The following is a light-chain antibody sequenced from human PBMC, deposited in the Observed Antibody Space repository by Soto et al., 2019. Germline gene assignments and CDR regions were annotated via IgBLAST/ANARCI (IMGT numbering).Light chain of an antibody. J-gene: IGKJ3*01. CDR1: QSVSSTY. CDR2: GAS. CDR3: HQYHDWPMT. Sequence: EIVMAQSPARLCVSPGGRATLSCRASQSVSSTYLAWYQQKPGQAPRLLISGASSRATGIPVRFSGSGSVTDFTLTIISLQSEDFLFYYCHQYHDWPMTFGPGTKVDI. V-gene: IGKV3-15*01.